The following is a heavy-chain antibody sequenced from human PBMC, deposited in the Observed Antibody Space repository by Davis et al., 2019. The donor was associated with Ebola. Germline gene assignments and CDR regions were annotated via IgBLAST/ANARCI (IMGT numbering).Heavy chain of an antibody. CDR1: GFNFRSYA. CDR2: ISGSGGST. CDR3: AKVLSGSYPLDY. J-gene: IGHJ4*02. D-gene: IGHD1-26*01. V-gene: IGHV3-23*01. Sequence: GESLKISCAASGFNFRSYALSWVRQAPGKGLEWVSVISGSGGSTKYADSVKGRFTISRDNSKNTLYLQMNSLRAEDTAVYYCAKVLSGSYPLDYWGQGTLVTVSS.